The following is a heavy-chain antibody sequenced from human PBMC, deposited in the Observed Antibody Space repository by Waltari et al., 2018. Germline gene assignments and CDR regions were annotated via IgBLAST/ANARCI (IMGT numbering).Heavy chain of an antibody. J-gene: IGHJ4*01. CDR3: ARGETAVLDY. D-gene: IGHD6-6*01. CDR2: IYSGGRT. CDR1: GFHINYNY. Sequence: EVQLVESGGGLIQPGGSFRLSCAASGFHINYNYMTGVRQAPGKGLEWVSVIYSGGRTDYPLSMKGRVTISRDTYKNLVFLEMKSLRAEDTAVYYCARGETAVLDYWGHGTLVTVSS. V-gene: IGHV3-53*01.